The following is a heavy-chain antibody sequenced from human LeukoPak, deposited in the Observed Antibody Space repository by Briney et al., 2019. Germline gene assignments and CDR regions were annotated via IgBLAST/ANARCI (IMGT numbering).Heavy chain of an antibody. Sequence: GESLKISCKGSGYTFTNYWIGWVRQMPGKGLEWMGFIYPDDSDTRYSPSFQGQVTISADKSITTAYLQWSSLKASDSAMYYRARQPRYATGWYLDFWGQGTLVTVSS. J-gene: IGHJ4*02. V-gene: IGHV5-51*01. CDR1: GYTFTNYW. CDR2: IYPDDSDT. D-gene: IGHD2-8*02. CDR3: ARQPRYATGWYLDF.